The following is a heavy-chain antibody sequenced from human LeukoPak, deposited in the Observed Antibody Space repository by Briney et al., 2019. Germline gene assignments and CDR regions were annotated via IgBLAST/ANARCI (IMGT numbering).Heavy chain of an antibody. CDR1: GFTFSSYW. J-gene: IGHJ6*02. Sequence: PGGSLRLSCAASGFTFSSYWMHWFRQAPGKGLVWVSRINSDGSSTSYADSVKGRSTISRDNAKNTLYLQMNSLRAEDTAVYYCATGQGHGMDVWGQGTTVTVSS. D-gene: IGHD1-14*01. CDR3: ATGQGHGMDV. V-gene: IGHV3-74*01. CDR2: INSDGSST.